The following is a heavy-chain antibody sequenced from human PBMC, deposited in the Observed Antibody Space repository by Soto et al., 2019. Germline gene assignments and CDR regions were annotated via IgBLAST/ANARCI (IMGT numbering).Heavy chain of an antibody. CDR3: ARDSTYYYGSGTPFDY. Sequence: QVKLVQSGAEVKKPGSSVKVSCKASGGTFSSYTISWVRQAPGQGLEWMGRIIPILGIANYAQKFQGRVTITAYKSTSTAYMELSSLRAEDTAVYYCARDSTYYYGSGTPFDYWGQGTLVTVSS. D-gene: IGHD3-10*01. V-gene: IGHV1-69*08. J-gene: IGHJ4*02. CDR1: GGTFSSYT. CDR2: IIPILGIA.